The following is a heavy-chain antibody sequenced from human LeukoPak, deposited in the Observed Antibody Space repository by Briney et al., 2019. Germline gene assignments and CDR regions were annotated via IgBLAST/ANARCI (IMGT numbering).Heavy chain of an antibody. CDR3: AIYVCVVTMVRKNNSFDP. Sequence: GSLRLSCAVSGFSFSSSSMSWVRQAPGKGLEWVSSISSGSGYIYYADSVKGRSTISRDNAKNSLYLQLNSLRADDMAVDYCAIYVCVVTMVRKNNSFDPWGQGTLVTVSS. CDR1: GFSFSSSS. V-gene: IGHV3-21*01. J-gene: IGHJ5*02. CDR2: ISSGSGYI. D-gene: IGHD3-10*01.